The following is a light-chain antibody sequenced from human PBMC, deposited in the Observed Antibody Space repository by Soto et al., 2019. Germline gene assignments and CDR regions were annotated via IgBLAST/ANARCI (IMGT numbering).Light chain of an antibody. CDR1: SSDVGAFNY. J-gene: IGLJ1*01. CDR3: NSYTSNNTYV. Sequence: QSALTQPASVSLSPGQAITMSCSGTSSDVGAFNYVSWYQQHPGKAPKLMIYDVSNRPSGVSNRFSGSKSGNTASLTISGLRAEDEADYYCNSYTSNNTYVFGTGTKVTVL. CDR2: DVS. V-gene: IGLV2-14*03.